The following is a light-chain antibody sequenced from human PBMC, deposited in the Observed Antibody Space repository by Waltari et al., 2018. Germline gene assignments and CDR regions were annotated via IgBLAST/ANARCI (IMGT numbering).Light chain of an antibody. J-gene: IGKJ1*01. Sequence: EIVLTQSPGTQSLSPGERATLSCRASQSIGKYLVWYQQKPGQAPRLLMYAASTRATGIPDRFSGSGSGTDFSLTISRLEPEDFAVYYCQKYDRLPATFGQGTKVEIK. V-gene: IGKV3-20*01. CDR2: AAS. CDR1: QSIGKY. CDR3: QKYDRLPAT.